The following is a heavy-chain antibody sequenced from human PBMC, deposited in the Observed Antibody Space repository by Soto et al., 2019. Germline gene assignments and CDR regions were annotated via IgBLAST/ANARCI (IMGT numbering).Heavy chain of an antibody. CDR1: VFTFGDYA. D-gene: IGHD3-10*01. V-gene: IGHV3-9*01. Sequence: GGSLRLSCAASVFTFGDYAMHWVRQVPGKGLEWVSGFKWNSGDVGYADSVKGRFTISRDNARNSLYLQMNSLRPEDTAVYCCAKDRSSGSPYYGMDSWGQGTMVTVSS. CDR2: FKWNSGDV. J-gene: IGHJ6*02. CDR3: AKDRSSGSPYYGMDS.